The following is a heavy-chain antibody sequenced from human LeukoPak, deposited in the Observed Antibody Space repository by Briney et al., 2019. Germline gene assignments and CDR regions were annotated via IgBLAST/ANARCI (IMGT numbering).Heavy chain of an antibody. J-gene: IGHJ4*02. Sequence: PSETLSLTCAVSSYSISSGYYWGWIRQPPGKGLEWIGSIYHSGSTYYNPSLKSRVTISVDTSKNQFSLKLSSVTAADTAVYYCAREDGSGSFDYWGQGTLVTVSS. CDR2: IYHSGST. CDR3: AREDGSGSFDY. V-gene: IGHV4-38-2*02. D-gene: IGHD3-10*01. CDR1: SYSISSGYY.